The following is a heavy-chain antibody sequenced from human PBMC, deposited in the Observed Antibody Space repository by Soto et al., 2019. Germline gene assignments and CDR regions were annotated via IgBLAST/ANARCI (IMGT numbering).Heavy chain of an antibody. CDR2: VNYNGNT. V-gene: IGHV4-39*01. CDR1: GGSMSRSAYF. J-gene: IGHJ4*02. D-gene: IGHD2-21*01. Sequence: QLQLQESGPRLVKPSETLSLTCAVSGGSMSRSAYFLAWVRQPPGKPLEWIGSVNYNGNTYYIPSIRSRVTISVYPFKNHFSLRLTSVTAADPAVFYCARHAYSFQAPFDSWGQGALVTVSS. CDR3: ARHAYSFQAPFDS.